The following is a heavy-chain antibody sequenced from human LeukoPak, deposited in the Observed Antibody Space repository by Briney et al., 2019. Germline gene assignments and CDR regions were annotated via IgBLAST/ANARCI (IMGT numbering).Heavy chain of an antibody. CDR2: INPNSGGT. D-gene: IGHD6-13*01. CDR1: GYTFTGYY. V-gene: IGHV1-2*02. Sequence: GASVKVSCKASGYTFTGYYMHWVRQAPGQGLEWMGWINPNSGGTNYAQKFQGRVTMTRDTSISTAYMELSRLRSDDTAVYYCARETPNIAAAGFDYWGQGTLVTVSS. CDR3: ARETPNIAAAGFDY. J-gene: IGHJ4*02.